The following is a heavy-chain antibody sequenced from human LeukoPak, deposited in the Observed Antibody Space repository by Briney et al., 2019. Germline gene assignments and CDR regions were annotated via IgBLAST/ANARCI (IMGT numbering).Heavy chain of an antibody. CDR1: GGTFSSYA. V-gene: IGHV1-69*13. CDR2: IIPIFGTA. D-gene: IGHD2-15*01. J-gene: IGHJ6*03. Sequence: GASVKVSCKASGGTFSSYAISWVRQAPGQGLEWMGGIIPIFGTANYAQKFQGRVTITADESTSTAYMELSSLRSEDTAVYYCARVDPCSGGSCYSRRYYYYYMDVWGKGTTVTISS. CDR3: ARVDPCSGGSCYSRRYYYYYMDV.